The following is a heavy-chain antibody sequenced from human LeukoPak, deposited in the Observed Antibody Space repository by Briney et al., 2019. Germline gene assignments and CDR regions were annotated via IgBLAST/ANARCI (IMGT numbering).Heavy chain of an antibody. Sequence: PGGSLRLSCAASGFTFSTYAMSWVRQAPGKGLEWVSGISGSGERTYYADSVKGRFTISRDNSKNTLYMQMNSLRVEDTAIYYCAKDRGWLVDYWGRGTLVTVSS. D-gene: IGHD3-22*01. CDR2: ISGSGERT. CDR1: GFTFSTYA. CDR3: AKDRGWLVDY. V-gene: IGHV3-23*01. J-gene: IGHJ4*02.